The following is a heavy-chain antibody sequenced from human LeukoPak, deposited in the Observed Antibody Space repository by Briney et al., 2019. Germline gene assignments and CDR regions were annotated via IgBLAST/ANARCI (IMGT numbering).Heavy chain of an antibody. CDR1: GFTFSNYA. Sequence: GGSLRLSCAASGFTFSNYAMHWVRQAPGKGLEWVALISYDGSNKYYADSVKGRFTISRDNSKNMLYLQMNSLRAEDSATYFCAKDSSGIVVARAAYYMDVWGKGTTVTISS. D-gene: IGHD3-22*01. CDR2: ISYDGSNK. J-gene: IGHJ6*03. CDR3: AKDSSGIVVARAAYYMDV. V-gene: IGHV3-30*04.